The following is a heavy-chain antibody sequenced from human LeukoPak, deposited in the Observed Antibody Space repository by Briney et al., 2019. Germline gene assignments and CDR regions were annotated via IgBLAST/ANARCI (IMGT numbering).Heavy chain of an antibody. D-gene: IGHD5-18*01. CDR1: GGSISSYC. V-gene: IGHV4-59*01. J-gene: IGHJ5*02. Sequence: PSETLSLTCTVSGGSISSYCWSWIRQPPRKGLEWIGYIYYSGSTNYNPSLKSRVTISVDTSKNQFSLKLSSVTAADTAVYYCARGYSYGPLEWFDPWGQGTLVTVSS. CDR2: IYYSGST. CDR3: ARGYSYGPLEWFDP.